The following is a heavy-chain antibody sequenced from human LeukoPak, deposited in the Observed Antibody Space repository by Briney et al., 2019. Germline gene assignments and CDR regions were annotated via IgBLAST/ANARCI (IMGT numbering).Heavy chain of an antibody. CDR3: ARVLSYYDSSGYLNYYYMDV. Sequence: SETLSLTCTVSGGSISSYYWSWIRQPAGKGLEWIGRIYTSGSTNYSPSLKSRVTISVDKSKNQFSLKLSSVTAADTAVYYCARVLSYYDSSGYLNYYYMDVWGKGTTVTVSS. J-gene: IGHJ6*03. D-gene: IGHD3-22*01. CDR2: IYTSGST. CDR1: GGSISSYY. V-gene: IGHV4-4*07.